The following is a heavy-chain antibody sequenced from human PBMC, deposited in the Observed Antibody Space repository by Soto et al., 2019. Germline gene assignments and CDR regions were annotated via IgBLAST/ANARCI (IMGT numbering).Heavy chain of an antibody. D-gene: IGHD3-9*01. CDR3: AKYPAYATGYYNDAFDI. CDR2: ISGSGGST. CDR1: GFTFSSYA. V-gene: IGHV3-23*01. Sequence: GGSLRLSCAASGFTFSSYAMSWVRQAPGKGVEWVSAISGSGGSTYYADSVKGRFTISRDNSKNTLYLQMNSLRAEDTAVYYCAKYPAYATGYYNDAFDIWGQGTRVTASS. J-gene: IGHJ3*02.